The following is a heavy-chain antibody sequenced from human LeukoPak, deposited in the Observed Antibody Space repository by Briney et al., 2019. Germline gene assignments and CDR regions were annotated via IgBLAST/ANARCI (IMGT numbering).Heavy chain of an antibody. CDR1: GGSISSYY. Sequence: SETLSLTCTVSGGSISSYYWSWIRQPPGKGLEWIGYIYYSGSTNYNPSLKSRVTISVDTSKNQFSLKLSSVTAADTAVYYCARGKGTMIVVVSFDYWGQGTLVTVSS. V-gene: IGHV4-59*08. CDR3: ARGKGTMIVVVSFDY. J-gene: IGHJ4*02. D-gene: IGHD3-22*01. CDR2: IYYSGST.